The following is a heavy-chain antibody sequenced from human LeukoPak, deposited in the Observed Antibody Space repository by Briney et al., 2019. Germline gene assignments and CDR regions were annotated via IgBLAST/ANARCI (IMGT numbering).Heavy chain of an antibody. CDR2: ISYDGSNK. Sequence: PGGSLRLSCAASGFTFSSYGMHWVRQAPGKGLEWVAVISYDGSNKYYADSVKGRFTISRDNSKNTLYLQMNSLRAEDTAVYYCAKALVRGTNLGAFDIWGQGTMDTVSS. D-gene: IGHD3-10*01. J-gene: IGHJ3*02. CDR3: AKALVRGTNLGAFDI. CDR1: GFTFSSYG. V-gene: IGHV3-30*18.